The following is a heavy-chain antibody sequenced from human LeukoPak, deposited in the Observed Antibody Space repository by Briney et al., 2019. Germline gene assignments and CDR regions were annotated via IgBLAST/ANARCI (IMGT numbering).Heavy chain of an antibody. V-gene: IGHV3-48*02. J-gene: IGHJ6*02. CDR1: GFTFSRYS. Sequence: GGSLRLSCAASGFTFSRYSMNWVRQAPGKGLEWVSYISSSSSTIYYADFVKGRFTISRDNAKNSLFLQMNSLRDEDTAVYYCASNMDVWGQGTTVTVSS. CDR3: ASNMDV. CDR2: ISSSSSTI.